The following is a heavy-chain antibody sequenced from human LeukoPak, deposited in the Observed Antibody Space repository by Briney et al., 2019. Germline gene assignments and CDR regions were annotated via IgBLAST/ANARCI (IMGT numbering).Heavy chain of an antibody. V-gene: IGHV3-23*01. CDR3: ATDMVREYDY. CDR1: GFTFSSYA. CDR2: FTGSGDTT. J-gene: IGHJ4*02. Sequence: GGSLRLSCAASGFTFSSYAMSWVRQAPGKGLEWVSTFTGSGDTTYYADSVKGRFTISRDNSKKRLYLQMNSLRAEDTAIYYCATDMVREYDYWGQGTLVTVSS. D-gene: IGHD3-10*01.